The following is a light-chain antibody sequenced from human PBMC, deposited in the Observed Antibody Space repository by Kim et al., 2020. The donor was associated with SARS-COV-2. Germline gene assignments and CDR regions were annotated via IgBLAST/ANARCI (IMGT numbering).Light chain of an antibody. CDR3: LQDYNYPRT. CDR1: QGIRND. J-gene: IGKJ4*01. CDR2: AAS. V-gene: IGKV1-6*01. Sequence: ASVGDRVTNTCRASQGIRNDLGWYQQKPGKAPKLLIYAASSLQSGVPSRFSGSGSGTDFTLTISSLQPEDFATYYCLQDYNYPRTFGGGTKVDIK.